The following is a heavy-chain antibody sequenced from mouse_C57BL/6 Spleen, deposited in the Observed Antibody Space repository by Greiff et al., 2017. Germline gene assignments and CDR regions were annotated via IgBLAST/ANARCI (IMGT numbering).Heavy chain of an antibody. CDR1: GYTFTSYW. Sequence: VQLQQSGAELVKPGASVKLSCKASGYTFTSYWMHWVKQRPGQGLEWIGMIHPNSGSTNYNEKFKSKATLTVDKSSSTAYMQLSSLTSEDSAVYYCARRPLYWYFDGWGTGTTVTVSS. CDR2: IHPNSGST. J-gene: IGHJ1*03. V-gene: IGHV1-64*01. CDR3: ARRPLYWYFDG.